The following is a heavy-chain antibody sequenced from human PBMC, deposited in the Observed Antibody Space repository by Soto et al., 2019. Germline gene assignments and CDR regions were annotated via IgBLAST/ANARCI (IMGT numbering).Heavy chain of an antibody. Sequence: SGPTLVNPTQTLTLTCTFSGFSLSTRGMRVSWIRQPPGKALEWLARIDWDDDKFYSTSLKTRLTISKDTSKNQVVLTMTNMDPVDTATYYCAPSYSAWTFDYSGQGTLVTVSS. CDR1: GFSLSTRGMR. D-gene: IGHD2-21*01. J-gene: IGHJ4*02. CDR2: IDWDDDK. CDR3: APSYSAWTFDY. V-gene: IGHV2-70*04.